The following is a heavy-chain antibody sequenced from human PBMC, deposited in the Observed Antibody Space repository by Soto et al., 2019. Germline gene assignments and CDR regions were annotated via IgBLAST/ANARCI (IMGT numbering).Heavy chain of an antibody. CDR3: ARDKITGLFDY. D-gene: IGHD2-8*02. CDR2: FYYSGST. V-gene: IGHV4-39*02. Sequence: PSETLSLTCTVSGGSVSSSSYYWGWIRQPPGKGLEWIGSFYYSGSTYYKPSLKSRVTISVDTSKNQFSLKLRSVTAADTAVYYCARDKITGLFDYWGQGTLVTVSS. CDR1: GGSVSSSSYY. J-gene: IGHJ4*02.